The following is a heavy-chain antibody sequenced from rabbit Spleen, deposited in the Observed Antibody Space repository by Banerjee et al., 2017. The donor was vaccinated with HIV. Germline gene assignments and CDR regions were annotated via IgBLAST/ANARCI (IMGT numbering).Heavy chain of an antibody. V-gene: IGHV1S45*01. CDR3: ARGSAAMTMVITGYYLSL. Sequence: QEQLVESGGGLVKPGASLTLTCIASGVSFSGNSYMCWVRQAPGKGLEWIACIDTGSSGFTYFASWAKGRFTISKTSSTTVTLQMTSLTAADTATYFCARGSAAMTMVITGYYLSLWGQGTLVTVS. J-gene: IGHJ3*01. CDR2: IDTGSSGFT. D-gene: IGHD2-1*01. CDR1: GVSFSGNSY.